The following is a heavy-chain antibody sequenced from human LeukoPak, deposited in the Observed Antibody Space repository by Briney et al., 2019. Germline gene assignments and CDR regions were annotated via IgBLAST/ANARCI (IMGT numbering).Heavy chain of an antibody. CDR3: ASYRYDFWSGYYDAFDY. D-gene: IGHD3-3*01. CDR1: GGSFSGYY. CDR2: INHSGST. Sequence: SETLSLTCAVYGGSFSGYYWSWIRQPPGKGLEWIGEINHSGSTNYNPSLKSRVTISVDTSKNQFSLQLSSVTAADTAVYYCASYRYDFWSGYYDAFDYWGQGTLVTVSS. V-gene: IGHV4-34*01. J-gene: IGHJ4*02.